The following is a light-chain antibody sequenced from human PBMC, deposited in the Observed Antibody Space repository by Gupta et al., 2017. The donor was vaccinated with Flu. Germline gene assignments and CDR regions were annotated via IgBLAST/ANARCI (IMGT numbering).Light chain of an antibody. CDR3: ESSDNSGTSLV. V-gene: IGLV3-25*02. Sequence: SYELTQPPSVSVSPRQTTRITCSGDALPNNYAFWYQLNPGQAPLLVIYKDIERPSGIPERFSGSSSGTTVTFTIIEVQAEEEADYYCESSDNSGTSLVFGGGTKLTVL. CDR2: KDI. CDR1: ALPNNY. J-gene: IGLJ3*02.